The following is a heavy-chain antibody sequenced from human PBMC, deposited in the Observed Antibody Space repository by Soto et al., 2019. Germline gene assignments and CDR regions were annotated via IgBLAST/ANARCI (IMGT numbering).Heavy chain of an antibody. CDR1: GYTFTSYD. CDR2: MNPNSGNT. V-gene: IGHV1-8*01. CDR3: ARGPGIAVAGILNPFYY. J-gene: IGHJ4*02. D-gene: IGHD6-19*01. Sequence: QVQLVQSGAEVKKPGASVKVSCKASGYTFTSYDINWVRQATGQGLEWMGWMNPNSGNTGYAQKFQGRVTMTRNTSISTAYMELSSLRSEDTAVYYCARGPGIAVAGILNPFYYWGQGTLVTVSS.